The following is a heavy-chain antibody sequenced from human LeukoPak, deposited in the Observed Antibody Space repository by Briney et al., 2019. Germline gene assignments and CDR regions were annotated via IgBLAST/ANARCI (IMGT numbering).Heavy chain of an antibody. CDR2: ISGGGGST. CDR1: GFTFSSYA. D-gene: IGHD2-15*01. Sequence: GGSLRLSCAASGFTFSSYAMSWVRQAPGKGLEWVSVISGGGGSTWYADSVKGRFTISRDNSKNTLYLQMNSLRAEDTAVYYCAKEVVVAVAAHYIDYWGQGTLVTVSS. V-gene: IGHV3-23*01. J-gene: IGHJ4*02. CDR3: AKEVVVAVAAHYIDY.